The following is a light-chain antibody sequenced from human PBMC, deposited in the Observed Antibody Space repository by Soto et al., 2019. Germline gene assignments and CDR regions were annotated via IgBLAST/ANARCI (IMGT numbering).Light chain of an antibody. CDR1: QTLRHSDGRTY. CDR2: RAS. Sequence: TQTPLSLSVTPGQPASVSCKSSQTLRHSDGRTYVYWYVQRPGQSPRRLIYRASNRDSGVPDRFSGSGSGTDFTLKISRVEVEDVGVYYCMQGKYWPRITFGQGTRLEIK. CDR3: MQGKYWPRIT. J-gene: IGKJ5*01. V-gene: IGKV2-30*02.